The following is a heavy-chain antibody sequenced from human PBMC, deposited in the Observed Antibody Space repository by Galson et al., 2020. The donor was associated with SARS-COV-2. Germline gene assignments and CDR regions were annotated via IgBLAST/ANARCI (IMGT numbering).Heavy chain of an antibody. D-gene: IGHD6-6*01. CDR3: TRVPPHSNSFWDAFDI. CDR2: IRSKANSYAT. J-gene: IGHJ3*02. CDR1: GFSFSDSG. Sequence: GESLKISCAASGFSFSDSGVHWVRQASGKGLEWIGRIRSKANSYATAYAASVEGRFTFSRDDSKNTAYLQMNSLKIEDTAVYYCTRVPPHSNSFWDAFDIWGQGTMVTVSS. V-gene: IGHV3-73*01.